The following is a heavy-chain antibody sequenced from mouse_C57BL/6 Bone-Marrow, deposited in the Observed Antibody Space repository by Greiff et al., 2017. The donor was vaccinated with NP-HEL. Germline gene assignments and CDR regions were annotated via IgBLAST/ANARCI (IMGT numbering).Heavy chain of an antibody. CDR2: IYPRSGNT. D-gene: IGHD3-1*01. J-gene: IGHJ2*01. CDR1: GYTFTSYG. V-gene: IGHV1-81*01. CDR3: ARRGYSYFDY. Sequence: VKLQESGAELARPGASVKLSCKASGYTFTSYGISWVKQRTGQGLEWIGEIYPRSGNTYYNEKFKGKATLTADKSSSTAYMELRSLTSEDSAVYFCARRGYSYFDYWGQGTTLTVSS.